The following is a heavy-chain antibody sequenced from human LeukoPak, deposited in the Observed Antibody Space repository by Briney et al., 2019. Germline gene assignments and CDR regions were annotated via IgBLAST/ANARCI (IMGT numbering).Heavy chain of an antibody. Sequence: SETLSLTCTVSGGSISNYFWSWIRQPPGKGLEWIGYIYASGTYASGSTNYTPSLKSRVTISVDTSKSKFSLKLSSVTAADTAVYYCARRQTFFDYWGQGTLVTVSS. CDR2: IYASGTYASGST. CDR1: GGSISNYF. V-gene: IGHV4-4*09. CDR3: ARRQTFFDY. J-gene: IGHJ4*02.